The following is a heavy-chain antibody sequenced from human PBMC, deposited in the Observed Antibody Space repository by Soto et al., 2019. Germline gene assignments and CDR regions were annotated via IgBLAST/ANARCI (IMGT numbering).Heavy chain of an antibody. V-gene: IGHV5-51*01. D-gene: IGHD1-1*01. CDR2: IYPGDLDI. CDR3: ARGNRYDYSDY. Sequence: ESLKISCKGSGYTFTSYWIGWVRQMPGKGLEWMGIIYPGDLDIRYSPSFQGQVTISADKSISTAYLQWSSLKASDTAMYYCARGNRYDYSDYWGQGTLVTVSS. CDR1: GYTFTSYW. J-gene: IGHJ4*02.